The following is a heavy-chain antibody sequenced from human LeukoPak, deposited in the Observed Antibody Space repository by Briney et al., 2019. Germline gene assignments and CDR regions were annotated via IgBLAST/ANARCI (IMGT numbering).Heavy chain of an antibody. CDR3: ARNNWVDY. J-gene: IGHJ4*02. V-gene: IGHV3-7*01. CDR1: GFTFTTYW. CDR2: IKQDGTEK. D-gene: IGHD1-1*01. Sequence: PGGSLRLSCAASGFTFTTYWMSWVRQAPGKGLEWVANIKQDGTEKYYVDSVKGRFTISRDSAKNSLYLQMNSLRAEDTAVYYCARNNWVDYWGQGTLVTVSS.